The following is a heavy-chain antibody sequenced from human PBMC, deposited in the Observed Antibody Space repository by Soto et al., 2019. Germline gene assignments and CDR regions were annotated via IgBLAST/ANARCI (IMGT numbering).Heavy chain of an antibody. D-gene: IGHD1-1*01. CDR2: TTASGSYI. V-gene: IGHV3-21*01. CDR3: ARYTKPGTTTFDTFDV. J-gene: IGHJ3*01. Sequence: GGSLRLSCAGSGFIFSEYTMNWVRQAPGKGLEWVSSTTASGSYIYYAESVKGRFTISRDNARNSLYLQMDSLRDEDTAVYFCARYTKPGTTTFDTFDVWGQGTMVTVSS. CDR1: GFIFSEYT.